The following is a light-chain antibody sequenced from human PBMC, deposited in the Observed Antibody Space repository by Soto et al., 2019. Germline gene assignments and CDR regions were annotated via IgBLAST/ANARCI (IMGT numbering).Light chain of an antibody. CDR3: SSYTSSSILV. CDR1: SSDVGGYDY. V-gene: IGLV2-14*01. J-gene: IGLJ2*01. CDR2: EVS. Sequence: QSVLTQPAAVSGSPGQLITISCTGTSSDVGGYDYVSWYQQHPGKAPKLMIYEVSNRPSGVSDRFSGSKSGDTASLTISGLRAEDEADYYCSSYTSSSILVFGGGTKVTVL.